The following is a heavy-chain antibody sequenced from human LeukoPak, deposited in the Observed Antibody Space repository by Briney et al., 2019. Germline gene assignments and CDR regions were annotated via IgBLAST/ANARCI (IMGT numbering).Heavy chain of an antibody. D-gene: IGHD3-22*01. CDR2: IYYSGST. J-gene: IGHJ6*02. V-gene: IGHV4-39*07. CDR3: ARDTYYYDSSGYPVPPGGLDYYYGMDV. CDR1: GGSISSSSYY. Sequence: PSETLSLTCTVSGGSISSSSYYWGWIRQPPGKGLEWIGSIYYSGSTYYNPSLKSRVTISVDTSKNQFSLKLSSVTAADTAVYYCARDTYYYDSSGYPVPPGGLDYYYGMDVWGQGTTVTVSS.